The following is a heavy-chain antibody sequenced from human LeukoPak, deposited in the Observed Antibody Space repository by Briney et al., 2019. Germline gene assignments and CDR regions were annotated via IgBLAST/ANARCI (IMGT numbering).Heavy chain of an antibody. D-gene: IGHD5-12*01. V-gene: IGHV3-23*01. J-gene: IGHJ4*02. CDR3: AKDANSYSGYDFYFDY. Sequence: GGSLRLSCAASGFTFSSYAMSWVRQAPGKGLEWVSAISGSGGSAYYADSVKGRFTISRDNSKNTLYLQMNSLRAEDTAVYYCAKDANSYSGYDFYFDYWGQGTLVTVSS. CDR1: GFTFSSYA. CDR2: ISGSGGSA.